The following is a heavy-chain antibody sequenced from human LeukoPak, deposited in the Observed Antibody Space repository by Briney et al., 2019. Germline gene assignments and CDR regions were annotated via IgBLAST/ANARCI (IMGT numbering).Heavy chain of an antibody. D-gene: IGHD2-2*01. CDR2: INRSGST. J-gene: IGHJ3*02. Sequence: PSETLSLTSAVYGGSFSGYYWSWIRQPPGKGLEWIGEINRSGSTNYNPSLKSRVTISVDTSKNQFSLKLSSVTAADTAVYYCASLWPYQLSAFDIWGQGTMVTVSS. CDR1: GGSFSGYY. CDR3: ASLWPYQLSAFDI. V-gene: IGHV4-34*01.